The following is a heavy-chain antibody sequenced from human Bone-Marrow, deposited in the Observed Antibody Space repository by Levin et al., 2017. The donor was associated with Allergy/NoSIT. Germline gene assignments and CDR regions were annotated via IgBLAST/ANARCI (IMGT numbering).Heavy chain of an antibody. CDR1: GFTFSSYA. CDR3: AKDPGFLEWLAFFDY. J-gene: IGHJ4*02. D-gene: IGHD3-3*01. V-gene: IGHV3-23*01. Sequence: AGGSLRLSCAASGFTFSSYAMSWVRQAPGKGLEWVSAISGSGGSTYYADSVKGRFTISRDNSKNTLYLQMNSLRAEDTAVYYCAKDPGFLEWLAFFDYWGQGTLVTVSS. CDR2: ISGSGGST.